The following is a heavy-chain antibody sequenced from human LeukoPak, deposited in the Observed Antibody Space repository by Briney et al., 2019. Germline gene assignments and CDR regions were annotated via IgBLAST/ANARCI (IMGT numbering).Heavy chain of an antibody. D-gene: IGHD1-26*01. V-gene: IGHV3-30-3*01. CDR3: ARKNGAYWYLDL. CDR2: LSYAGDNK. CDR1: GFTFSSYA. Sequence: PGGSLRLSCAASGFTFSSYAMNWVRQAPGKGLEWVALLSYAGDNKYYADSVQGRFTISRDNSKNTLFLQMNSLRPEDTAVYYCARKNGAYWYLDLWGRGTLVTVSS. J-gene: IGHJ2*01.